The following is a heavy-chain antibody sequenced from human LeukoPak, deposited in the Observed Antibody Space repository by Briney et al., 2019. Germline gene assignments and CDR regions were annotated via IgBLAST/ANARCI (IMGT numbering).Heavy chain of an antibody. D-gene: IGHD6-19*01. CDR2: ISYDGSNK. CDR3: AGGPSGWYVGINDY. V-gene: IGHV3-30-3*01. J-gene: IGHJ4*02. Sequence: PGTSLRLSCVVSGFTFSSYAMHWVRQAPGKGLEWVAVISYDGSNKYYADSVKGRFTISRDNSKNTLYLQMNSLRAEDTAVYYCAGGPSGWYVGINDYWGQGTLVTVSS. CDR1: GFTFSSYA.